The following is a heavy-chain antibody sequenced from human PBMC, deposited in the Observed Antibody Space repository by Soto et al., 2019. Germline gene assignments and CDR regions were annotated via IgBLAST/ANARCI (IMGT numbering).Heavy chain of an antibody. Sequence: EVQLVESGGGLVQPGGSLRLSCAASGFTFSSYWMSWVRQAPGKGLEWGANIKEEGSDKYYVDSVKGGFTISRDNAKNSLYLQLNSLRGEDTAVYYCAREGEPYSSGCRKCGAYDYWGQGNLVTVSS. CDR1: GFTFSSYW. CDR3: AREGEPYSSGCRKCGAYDY. J-gene: IGHJ4*02. V-gene: IGHV3-7*01. CDR2: IKEEGSDK. D-gene: IGHD6-19*01.